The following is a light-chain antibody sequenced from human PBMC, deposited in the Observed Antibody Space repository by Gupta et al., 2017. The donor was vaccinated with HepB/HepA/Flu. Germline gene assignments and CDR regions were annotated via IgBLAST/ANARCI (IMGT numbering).Light chain of an antibody. J-gene: IGLJ1*01. CDR1: SSDVGTYNF. V-gene: IGLV2-14*01. Sequence: QSALAQPASVSGSPGRSITISCTATSSDVGTYNFVSWYQQHPGKAPKLLIFDVFNRPSGVSNRFSGSKSGSTASLTISGLQADDEAYYYCSSYTKNNTRVFGTGTKVTVL. CDR2: DVF. CDR3: SSYTKNNTRV.